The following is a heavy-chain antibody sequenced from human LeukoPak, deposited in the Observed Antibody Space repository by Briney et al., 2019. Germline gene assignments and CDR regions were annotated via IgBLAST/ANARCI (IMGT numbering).Heavy chain of an antibody. J-gene: IGHJ4*02. CDR3: ARASGDLYLSDY. Sequence: SETLSLTCTVSSGSISSGDNYWSRIRQPPGKGLEWIGYIYYGGSTYYNPSLKSRVTISVDTSKNQFSLKLSSVTAADTAVYYCARASGDLYLSDYWGQGTLVTVSS. CDR2: IYYGGST. V-gene: IGHV4-30-4*01. CDR1: SGSISSGDNY. D-gene: IGHD4-17*01.